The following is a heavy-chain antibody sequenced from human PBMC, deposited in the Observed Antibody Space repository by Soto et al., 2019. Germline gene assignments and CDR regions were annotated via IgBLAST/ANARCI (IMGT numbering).Heavy chain of an antibody. CDR3: ARPAAVAGWFDP. CDR1: GGSISSSSYY. D-gene: IGHD6-19*01. Sequence: QLQLQESGPGLVKPSETLSLTCTVSGGSISSSSYYWGWIRQPPGKGLEWIGSIYYSGSTYYNPSLKSRVTISVDTSKNQFPLKLSSVTAADTAVYYCARPAAVAGWFDPWGQGTLVTVSS. V-gene: IGHV4-39*01. J-gene: IGHJ5*02. CDR2: IYYSGST.